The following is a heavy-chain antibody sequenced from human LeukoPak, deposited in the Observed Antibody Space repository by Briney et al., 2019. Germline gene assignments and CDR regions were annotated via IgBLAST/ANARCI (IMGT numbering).Heavy chain of an antibody. D-gene: IGHD1-7*01. J-gene: IGHJ4*02. CDR1: GFTFSNYW. Sequence: PGGSLRLSCAASGFTFSNYWVHWGRQAPGKGLVWVSRINPDGSTIHYADSVKGRFHISRDNAKHTLYLQMNSLRAEDTAVYYCATAGNYRFDYWGQGTLVTVSS. CDR3: ATAGNYRFDY. V-gene: IGHV3-74*01. CDR2: INPDGSTI.